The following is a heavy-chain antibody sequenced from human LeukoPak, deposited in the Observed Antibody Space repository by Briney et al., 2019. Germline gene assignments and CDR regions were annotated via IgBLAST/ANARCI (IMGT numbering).Heavy chain of an antibody. D-gene: IGHD3-22*01. Sequence: GGSLRLSCAASGFTFSSYEMNWVRQAPGKGLEWVSYISSSGSTIYYADSVKGRFTISRDNAKNSLYLQMNSLRAEDTAVYYCASEGDDEDYDSSGYPKVDYWGQGTLVTVSS. CDR3: ASEGDDEDYDSSGYPKVDY. V-gene: IGHV3-48*03. CDR1: GFTFSSYE. J-gene: IGHJ4*02. CDR2: ISSSGSTI.